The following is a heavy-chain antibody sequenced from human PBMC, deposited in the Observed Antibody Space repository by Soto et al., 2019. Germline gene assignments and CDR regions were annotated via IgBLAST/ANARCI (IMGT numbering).Heavy chain of an antibody. CDR3: ARGRAYETNYYYYGMDV. CDR2: IYYSGST. Sequence: SETLSLTCTVSGGSIGSSSYYWGWIRQPPGKGLEWIGSIYYSGSTYYNPSLKSRVTISVDTSKNQFSLKLSSVTAADTAVYYCARGRAYETNYYYYGMDVWGQGTTVTVSS. D-gene: IGHD3-3*01. V-gene: IGHV4-39*01. J-gene: IGHJ6*02. CDR1: GGSIGSSSYY.